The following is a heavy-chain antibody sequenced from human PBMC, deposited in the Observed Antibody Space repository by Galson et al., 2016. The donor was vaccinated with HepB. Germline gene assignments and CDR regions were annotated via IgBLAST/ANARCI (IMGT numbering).Heavy chain of an antibody. D-gene: IGHD6-19*01. CDR2: IKKDGSEK. Sequence: SLRLSCAASRFTFSNYWMSWVRQAPGKGLEWVANIKKDGSEKYYADSVKGRFTISRDNAKNSLYLQMNSLRADDTAVYYCARDRGYSGWSYFDYWGQGTLVTVSS. J-gene: IGHJ4*02. CDR3: ARDRGYSGWSYFDY. CDR1: RFTFSNYW. V-gene: IGHV3-7*03.